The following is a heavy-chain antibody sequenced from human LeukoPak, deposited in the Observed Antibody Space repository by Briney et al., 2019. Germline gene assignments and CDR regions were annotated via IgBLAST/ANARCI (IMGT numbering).Heavy chain of an antibody. D-gene: IGHD2-2*01. V-gene: IGHV4-59*08. CDR2: IYYSGST. Sequence: SETLSPTCTVSGGSISSDYWSWIRQPPGNGLEWIGYIYYSGSTNYNPSLKSRVTISVDTSKNQFSLKLSSVTAADTAVYYCATSLAQCSSCPFDYWGQGTLVTVSS. CDR3: ATSLAQCSSCPFDY. CDR1: GGSISSDY. J-gene: IGHJ4*02.